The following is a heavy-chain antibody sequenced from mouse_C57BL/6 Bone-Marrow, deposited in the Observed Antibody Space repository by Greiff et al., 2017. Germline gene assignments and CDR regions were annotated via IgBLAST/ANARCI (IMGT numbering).Heavy chain of an antibody. Sequence: VQLQQSGTVLARPGASVKMSCKTSGYTFTSYWMHWVKQRPGQGLEWIGAIYPGNSDTSYNQKFKGKAKLTAVTSASTAYMELSSLTNEDSAVYYCTKLTVARGYYAMDYWGQGTSVTVSS. D-gene: IGHD1-1*01. J-gene: IGHJ4*01. CDR1: GYTFTSYW. CDR3: TKLTVARGYYAMDY. CDR2: IYPGNSDT. V-gene: IGHV1-5*01.